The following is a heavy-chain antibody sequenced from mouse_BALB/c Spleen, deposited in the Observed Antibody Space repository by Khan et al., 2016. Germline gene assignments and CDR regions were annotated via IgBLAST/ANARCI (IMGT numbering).Heavy chain of an antibody. D-gene: IGHD6-1*01. CDR2: ISYSGST. J-gene: IGHJ4*01. V-gene: IGHV3-2*02. Sequence: EVKLEESGPGLVKPSQSLSLTCTVTGYSITSDYAWNWIQQFPGNKLEWMGYISYSGSTNYNPSLKSRISFTRDTSKNQFFLQLNSVTSEDTATYYCARKALAMDYWGQGTSVTVSS. CDR3: ARKALAMDY. CDR1: GYSITSDYA.